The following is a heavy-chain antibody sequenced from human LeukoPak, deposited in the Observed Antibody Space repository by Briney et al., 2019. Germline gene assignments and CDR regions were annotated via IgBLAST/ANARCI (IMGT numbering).Heavy chain of an antibody. J-gene: IGHJ4*02. CDR2: IRRKTDGETT. Sequence: GGSLRLSCAASGFTFSNVWMSWVRQVPGKGLEWVGRIRRKTDGETTDHAAPVKGRFTISRDDSKNTLYLQMNSLRTEDTAVYHCVTDLVIKGYFDYWGQGALVTVSS. V-gene: IGHV3-15*01. CDR3: VTDLVIKGYFDY. CDR1: GFTFSNVW. D-gene: IGHD2-21*01.